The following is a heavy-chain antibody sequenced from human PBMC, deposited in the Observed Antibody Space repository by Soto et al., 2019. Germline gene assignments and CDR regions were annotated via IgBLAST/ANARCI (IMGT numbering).Heavy chain of an antibody. CDR1: GFTFDDYA. Sequence: GGSLGLSCAASGFTFDDYAMHWVRQAPGKGLEWVSGISWNSGSIGYADSVKGRFTISRDNAKNSLYLQMNSLRAEDTALYYCAKDIWGDSSSSVSTFDIWGQGTMVTVSS. J-gene: IGHJ3*02. CDR2: ISWNSGSI. D-gene: IGHD6-6*01. V-gene: IGHV3-9*01. CDR3: AKDIWGDSSSSVSTFDI.